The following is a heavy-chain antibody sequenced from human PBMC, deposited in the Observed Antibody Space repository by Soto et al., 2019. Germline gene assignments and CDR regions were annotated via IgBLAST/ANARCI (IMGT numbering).Heavy chain of an antibody. CDR2: IYWDDSK. J-gene: IGHJ4*02. V-gene: IGHV2-5*02. D-gene: IGHD4-17*01. Sequence: QITSKESGPALVKPTQTLTLTCTFSGFSLSTSGVGVGWIRQPPGKALEWLAVIYWDDSKHYSTSLESRLTITKDTSKNQAVLTMTNMDPVDTATYFCAQKGYGDYPLDYWGQGTLVTVSS. CDR1: GFSLSTSGVG. CDR3: AQKGYGDYPLDY.